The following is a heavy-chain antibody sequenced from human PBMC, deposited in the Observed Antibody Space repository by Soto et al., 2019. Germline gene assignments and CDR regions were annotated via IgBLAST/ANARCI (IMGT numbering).Heavy chain of an antibody. J-gene: IGHJ2*01. CDR3: PRDATVSWYFYL. V-gene: IGHV1-3*01. CDR2: INAGNGNT. CDR1: GYTFTSYA. D-gene: IGHD4-17*01. Sequence: QVQLVQSGAEVKKPGASVKDSCKASGYTFTSYAMHWVRQAPGQRLEWMGWINAGNGNTKYSQQFQLRVTITSDTSGSTAHMALSSLRSEDTVVYYCPRDATVSWYFYLWGRGTLVTVAS.